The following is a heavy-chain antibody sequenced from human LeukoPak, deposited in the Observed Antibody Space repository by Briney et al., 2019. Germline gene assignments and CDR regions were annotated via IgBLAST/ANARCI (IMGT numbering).Heavy chain of an antibody. V-gene: IGHV5-51*01. D-gene: IGHD6-19*01. CDR2: IYPGDSDT. CDR1: GYSFSSSW. CDR3: ARRHNSGWYSDY. J-gene: IGHJ4*02. Sequence: GESLKISCQGSGYSFSSSWIAWVRQMPGKGLEWMGTIYPGDSDTRYSPSFQGQVTISADKSISTAYLQWSSLKASDTAIYYCARRHNSGWYSDYWGQGTLVTVSS.